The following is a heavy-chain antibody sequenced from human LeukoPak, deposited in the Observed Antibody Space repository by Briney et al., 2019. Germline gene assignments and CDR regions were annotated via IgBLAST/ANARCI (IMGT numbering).Heavy chain of an antibody. Sequence: PRGSLRLSCAASGFIVSSSYLSWVRQAPGKGLEWVANIKQDGSEKYYVDSVKGRFTISRDNAKNSLYLQMNSLRAEDTAVYYCARGGSSWSFSDYWGQGTLVTVSS. CDR3: ARGGSSWSFSDY. V-gene: IGHV3-7*01. D-gene: IGHD6-13*01. J-gene: IGHJ4*02. CDR2: IKQDGSEK. CDR1: GFIVSSSY.